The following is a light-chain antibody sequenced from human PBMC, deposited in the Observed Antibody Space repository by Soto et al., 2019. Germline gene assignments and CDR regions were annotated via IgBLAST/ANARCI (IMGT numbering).Light chain of an antibody. CDR3: SSHTSSNTRV. J-gene: IGLJ1*01. CDR2: EVT. Sequence: QSALTQPASVSGSPGQSITISCTGTSSDVGGYNYVSWYQQHPGKAPKLIIYEVTNRPSGISYRFSGSKSGNTASLTISGLQAEDEADYYCSSHTSSNTRVFGTGTKLTV. CDR1: SSDVGGYNY. V-gene: IGLV2-14*01.